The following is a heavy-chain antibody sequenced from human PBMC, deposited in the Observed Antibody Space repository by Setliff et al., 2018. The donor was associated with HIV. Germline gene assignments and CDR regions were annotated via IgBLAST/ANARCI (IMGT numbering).Heavy chain of an antibody. Sequence: ASVKVSCKASGYTFTDYYGISWVRQAPGQGLEWVGWISSYTDNTNWAQKLQGRVTMSTHTSTSTAYMELRSLRSDDTAVYYCARVSNSGWYILDYWGQGTLVTVSS. V-gene: IGHV1-18*01. CDR3: ARVSNSGWYILDY. CDR2: ISSYTDNT. D-gene: IGHD6-19*01. CDR1: GYTFTDYYG. J-gene: IGHJ4*02.